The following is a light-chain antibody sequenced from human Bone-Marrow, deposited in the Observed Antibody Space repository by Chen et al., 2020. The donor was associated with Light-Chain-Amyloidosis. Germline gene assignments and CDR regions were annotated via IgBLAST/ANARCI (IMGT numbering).Light chain of an antibody. CDR2: EDD. Sequence: NFMMTQPHSVAESPGKTVIISCTRSSGSIATNYVQWYQQRPGSSPTTVIYEDDQRPSGVPDRFSGSIDRSSNSASLTSSGLKTEDEADYYCQSYQGSSQGVFGGGTKLTVL. CDR1: SGSIATNY. CDR3: QSYQGSSQGV. V-gene: IGLV6-57*01. J-gene: IGLJ3*02.